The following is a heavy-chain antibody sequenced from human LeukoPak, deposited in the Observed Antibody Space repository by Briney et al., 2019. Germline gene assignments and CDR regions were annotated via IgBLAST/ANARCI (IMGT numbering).Heavy chain of an antibody. CDR3: TRGGELMNF. V-gene: IGHV4-39*01. CDR2: VYYTGST. CDR1: GGSISSNDYY. D-gene: IGHD1-26*01. Sequence: PSETLSLTCTVSGGSISSNDYYWGWIRQSPGKGLEWLGSVYYTGSTFHNPSLKSRLTTSVDVSKNQVSLRLSSVTAADTAVYYCTRGGELMNFWGQGTLVTVSS. J-gene: IGHJ4*02.